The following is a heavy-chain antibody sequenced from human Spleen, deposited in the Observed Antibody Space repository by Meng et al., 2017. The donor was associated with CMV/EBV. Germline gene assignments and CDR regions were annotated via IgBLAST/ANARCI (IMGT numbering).Heavy chain of an antibody. V-gene: IGHV5-51*01. J-gene: IGHJ3*02. D-gene: IGHD1-26*01. Sequence: GESLKISCKGSGYSFTSHWITWVRQMPGKGLECMGTIFPGDSDTTYSPSFQGQVSISVDKSISTAYLQWSSLKASDTAMYYCARQSGSRAFDIWGQGTMVTVSS. CDR3: ARQSGSRAFDI. CDR2: IFPGDSDT. CDR1: GYSFTSHW.